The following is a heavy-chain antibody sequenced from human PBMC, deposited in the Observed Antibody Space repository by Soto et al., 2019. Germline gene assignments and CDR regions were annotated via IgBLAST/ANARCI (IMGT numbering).Heavy chain of an antibody. J-gene: IGHJ6*02. D-gene: IGHD4-17*01. Sequence: NLSETLSLTCAVSGGSISSGGYSWSWIRQPPGKGLEWIGYIYHSGSIYYNPSLKSRVTISVDRSKNQFSLKLSSVTAADTAVYYCASQGLRYYYYGMDVWGQGTTVTVSS. CDR1: GGSISSGGYS. V-gene: IGHV4-30-2*01. CDR2: IYHSGSI. CDR3: ASQGLRYYYYGMDV.